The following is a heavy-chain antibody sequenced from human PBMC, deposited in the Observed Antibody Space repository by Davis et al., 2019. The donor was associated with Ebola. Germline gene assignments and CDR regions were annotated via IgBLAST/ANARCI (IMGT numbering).Heavy chain of an antibody. CDR1: GFTFSDYY. V-gene: IGHV3-11*06. Sequence: GESLKISCAASGFTFSDYYMSWIRQAPGKGLEWVSYISSSSSYTNYADSVKGRFTISRDNAKNSLYLQMNSLRAEDTAVYYCARASHFWSGYYTEGHGMDVWGQGTTVTVSS. CDR3: ARASHFWSGYYTEGHGMDV. CDR2: ISSSSSYT. D-gene: IGHD3-3*02. J-gene: IGHJ6*02.